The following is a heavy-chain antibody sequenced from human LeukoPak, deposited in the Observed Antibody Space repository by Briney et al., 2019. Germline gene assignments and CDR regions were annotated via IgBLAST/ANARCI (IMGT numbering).Heavy chain of an antibody. CDR1: GYTFTSYY. V-gene: IGHV1-69*05. D-gene: IGHD3-22*01. CDR2: IIPIFGTA. CDR3: ARSSYDSSGYSAQGGYYYYMDV. Sequence: GASVKVSCKASGYTFTSYYMHWVRQAPGQGLEWMGRIIPIFGTANYAQKFQGRVTITMDESTSTAYMELSSLRSEDTAVYYCARSSYDSSGYSAQGGYYYYMDVWGKGTTVTVSS. J-gene: IGHJ6*03.